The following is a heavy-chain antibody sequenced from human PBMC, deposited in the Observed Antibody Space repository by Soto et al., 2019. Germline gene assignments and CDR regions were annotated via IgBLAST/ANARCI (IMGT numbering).Heavy chain of an antibody. V-gene: IGHV4-59*01. CDR1: GGSISSYY. Sequence: QVQPQESGPGLVKTSESLSLTCTVSGGSISSYYWSWIRQPPGKGLEWIGYIYYSGSTNYNPSLKSRVTISVDTSKNQFSLKLTSVTAADTAVYYCARRYGSAYDFWGQGTMVTVSS. CDR3: ARRYGSAYDF. CDR2: IYYSGST. D-gene: IGHD3-10*01. J-gene: IGHJ3*01.